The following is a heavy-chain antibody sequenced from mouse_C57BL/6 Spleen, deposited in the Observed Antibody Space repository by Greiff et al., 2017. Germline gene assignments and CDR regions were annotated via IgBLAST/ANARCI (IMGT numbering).Heavy chain of an antibody. CDR1: GYSFTGYY. D-gene: IGHD2-14*01. J-gene: IGHJ2*01. CDR2: INPSTGGT. CDR3: ARRGYYRDALYYFDY. V-gene: IGHV1-42*01. Sequence: VQLKQSGPELVKPGASVKISCKASGYSFTGYYMNWVKQSPEKSLEWIGEINPSTGGTTYNQKFKAKATLTVDKSSSTAYMQLKSLTSEDSAVYYCARRGYYRDALYYFDYWGQGTTLTVSS.